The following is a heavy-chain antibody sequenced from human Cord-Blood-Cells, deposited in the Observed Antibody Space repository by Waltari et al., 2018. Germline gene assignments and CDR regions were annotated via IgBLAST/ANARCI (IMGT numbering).Heavy chain of an antibody. J-gene: IGHJ3*02. CDR2: IYPGDSDT. CDR1: GYGVTRYW. CDR3: ARHDTNYYDSSGYYPYAFDI. V-gene: IGHV5-51*01. D-gene: IGHD3-22*01. Sequence: EVQLVQSGAEVKKPGESMKISGKGSGYGVTRYWFGWVRQMPGKGLEWMGIIYPGDSDTRYSPSFQGQVTISADKSISTAYLQWSSLKASDTAMYYCARHDTNYYDSSGYYPYAFDIWGQGTMVTVSS.